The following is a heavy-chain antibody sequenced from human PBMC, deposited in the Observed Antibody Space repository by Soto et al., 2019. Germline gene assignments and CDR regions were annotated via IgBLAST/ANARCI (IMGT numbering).Heavy chain of an antibody. V-gene: IGHV5-51*03. D-gene: IGHD4-17*01. J-gene: IGHJ3*02. CDR1: GYSFTNYW. Sequence: EVQLVQSGAEVKKPGESLKISCKGSGYSFTNYWIGWVRQMPGKGLEWMGIIYPGDSDTRYSPSFQGQVTISADKSISTAYLQWSSLKASDTAIYYCARVYGDYAQNDAFDIWGQGTMVTVSS. CDR2: IYPGDSDT. CDR3: ARVYGDYAQNDAFDI.